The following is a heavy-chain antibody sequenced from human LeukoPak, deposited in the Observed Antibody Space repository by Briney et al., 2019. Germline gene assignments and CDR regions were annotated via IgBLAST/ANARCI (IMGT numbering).Heavy chain of an antibody. CDR3: AQHEGWFDP. Sequence: PSETLTLTCTVSGGSISSYYWSWIRQPPGKGLEWIGYIYYSGSTNYNPSLKSRVTISVDTSKNQFSLKLSSVTAADTAVYYCAQHEGWFDPWGQGTLVTVSS. CDR1: GGSISSYY. V-gene: IGHV4-59*01. CDR2: IYYSGST. J-gene: IGHJ5*02.